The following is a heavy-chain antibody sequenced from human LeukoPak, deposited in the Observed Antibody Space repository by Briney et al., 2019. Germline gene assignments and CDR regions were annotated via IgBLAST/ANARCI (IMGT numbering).Heavy chain of an antibody. V-gene: IGHV3-74*01. D-gene: IGHD2/OR15-2a*01. CDR2: NDGTAT. CDR1: GFTFSAYW. J-gene: IGHJ6*03. Sequence: GGSLRLSCAASGFTFSAYWMHWVRQVPGKGLVWVSRNDGTATFFADSVKGRFTISRDNAKNTLYLQMDSLRAEDTAMYYCARDGHVIAFDYYMDVWGKGTSVTVSS. CDR3: ARDGHVIAFDYYMDV.